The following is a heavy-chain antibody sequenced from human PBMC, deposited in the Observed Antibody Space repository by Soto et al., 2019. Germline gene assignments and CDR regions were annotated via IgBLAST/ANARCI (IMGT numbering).Heavy chain of an antibody. CDR3: AKSLVFVYHAYMDV. D-gene: IGHD2-2*01. CDR2: VIPIQGTA. J-gene: IGHJ6*03. V-gene: IGHV1-69*08. CDR1: GGSFTSYI. Sequence: QVQLVQSGAEVKKPGSSVKVSCEASGGSFTSYIFTWVRQAPGQGLEWMGRVIPIQGTANYALKFQDRVTITADKSTNTVYMELRSLRPEDTALYYCAKSLVFVYHAYMDVWGKGTTVTVSS.